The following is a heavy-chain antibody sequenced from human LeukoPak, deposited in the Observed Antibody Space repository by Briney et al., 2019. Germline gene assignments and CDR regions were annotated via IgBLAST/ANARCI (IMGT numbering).Heavy chain of an antibody. CDR1: GYTFPPYY. J-gene: IGHJ4*02. Sequence: ASVKVSCQTSGYTFPPYYIHLVRPAPGPGLKWMGWIDPNSGDTNYAQKFQGRVTMTRDTSIRTAYMELSSLRSDDTAVYYCTRAIEGADYWGQGTLVTVSS. CDR2: IDPNSGDT. D-gene: IGHD1-26*01. CDR3: TRAIEGADY. V-gene: IGHV1-2*02.